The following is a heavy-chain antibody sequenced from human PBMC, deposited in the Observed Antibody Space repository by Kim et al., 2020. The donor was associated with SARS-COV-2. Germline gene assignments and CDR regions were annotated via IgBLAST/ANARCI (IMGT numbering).Heavy chain of an antibody. D-gene: IGHD3-10*01. J-gene: IGHJ2*01. V-gene: IGHV3-48*03. Sequence: GGSLRLSCAASGFSISCFEMNWVRQVPGKGPEWLAYISHSGNVIYYADSVKGRFTISRDSAKNSLYLQIDSLRVEDTAVYYCARQEAEFSRATESSSYF. CDR1: GFSISCFE. CDR3: ARQEAEFSRATESSSYF. CDR2: ISHSGNVI.